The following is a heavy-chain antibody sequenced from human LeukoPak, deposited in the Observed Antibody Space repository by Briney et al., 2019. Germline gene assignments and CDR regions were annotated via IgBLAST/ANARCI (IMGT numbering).Heavy chain of an antibody. CDR1: GGSFSGYY. Sequence: SETLSLTCAVYGGSFSGYYWSWIPQPPGKGLEWIGEINHSGSTNYNPSLKSRVTISVDTSKNQFSLKLSSVTAADTAVYYCARGEILYSLWGQGNLVTVSS. D-gene: IGHD2-8*01. J-gene: IGHJ4*02. CDR2: INHSGST. CDR3: ARGEILYSL. V-gene: IGHV4-34*01.